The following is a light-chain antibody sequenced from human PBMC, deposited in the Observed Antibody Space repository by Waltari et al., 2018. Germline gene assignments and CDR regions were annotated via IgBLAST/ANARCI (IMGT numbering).Light chain of an antibody. CDR2: AAS. CDR3: QQLNSYPRT. J-gene: IGKJ2*01. V-gene: IGKV1-9*01. Sequence: DIQLTQSPSFLSASVGDRVTIACRASQGISRSLAWYQQKPGKAPKLLIYAASTLQSGVPSRCSGDGSGTEFTLTISSLQPEDSATYYCQQLNSYPRTFGQGTKLEIK. CDR1: QGISRS.